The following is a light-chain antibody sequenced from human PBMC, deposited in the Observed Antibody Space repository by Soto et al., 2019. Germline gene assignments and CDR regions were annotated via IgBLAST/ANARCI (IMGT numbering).Light chain of an antibody. V-gene: IGKV1-5*03. CDR1: QSISGW. Sequence: DIQMTQSPSTLSASVGDRVTITCRASQSISGWLAWYQQKPGKAPKLLIYQASSLASGVPSRFSGSGSGTEFTLTISSLQPDDFATYYCQQYNGYSYTFGQGTKLEI. J-gene: IGKJ2*01. CDR3: QQYNGYSYT. CDR2: QAS.